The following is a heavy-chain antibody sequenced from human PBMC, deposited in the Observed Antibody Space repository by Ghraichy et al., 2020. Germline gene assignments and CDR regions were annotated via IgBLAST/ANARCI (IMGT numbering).Heavy chain of an antibody. CDR1: GFTFSSYA. J-gene: IGHJ4*02. CDR3: AKFPWDYGGSYYFDY. D-gene: IGHD4-23*01. V-gene: IGHV3-23*01. Sequence: GGSLRLSCAASGFTFSSYAMSWVRQAPGKGLEWVSAISGSGGSTYYADSVKGRFTISRDNSKNTLYLQMNSLRAEDTAVYYCAKFPWDYGGSYYFDYWRQGTLVTVSS. CDR2: ISGSGGST.